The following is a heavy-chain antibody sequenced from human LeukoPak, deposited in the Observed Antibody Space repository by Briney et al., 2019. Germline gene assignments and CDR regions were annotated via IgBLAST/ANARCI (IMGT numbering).Heavy chain of an antibody. Sequence: GGSLRLSCAASGFTFNNYPMSWVRQAPGKGLEWVSDIGSSGGSTHYADSVKGRFTISRDNSRNTLSLQMNSLRAEDTAVYYCAKDPSDYVGAFDIWGQGTMVSVSS. J-gene: IGHJ3*02. CDR1: GFTFNNYP. D-gene: IGHD4-23*01. CDR3: AKDPSDYVGAFDI. CDR2: IGSSGGST. V-gene: IGHV3-23*01.